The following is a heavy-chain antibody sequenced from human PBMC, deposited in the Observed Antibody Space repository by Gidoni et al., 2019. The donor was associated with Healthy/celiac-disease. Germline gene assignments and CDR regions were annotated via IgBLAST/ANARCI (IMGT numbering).Heavy chain of an antibody. V-gene: IGHV4-59*08. CDR3: ARHQEWIAVAGTLPPYGMDV. Sequence: QPPGKGLEWIGYIYYSGSTNYNPSLKSRVTISVDTSKNQFSLKLSSVTAADTAVYYCARHQEWIAVAGTLPPYGMDVWGQGTTVTVSS. CDR2: IYYSGST. J-gene: IGHJ6*02. D-gene: IGHD6-19*01.